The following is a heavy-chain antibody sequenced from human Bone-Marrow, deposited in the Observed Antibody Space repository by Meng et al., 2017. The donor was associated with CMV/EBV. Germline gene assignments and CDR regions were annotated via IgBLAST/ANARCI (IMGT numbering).Heavy chain of an antibody. D-gene: IGHD2/OR15-2a*01. J-gene: IGHJ4*02. CDR2: MNPNSGNT. CDR1: GYTFTSYD. Sequence: ASVKVSCKASGYTFTSYDITWVRQATGQGLEWMGWMNPNSGNTGYAQKFQGRVTLTRNTSITTAYMELSSLKSEHTAVYYCAKGSSTLDDWGQGTLVTVSS. CDR3: AKGSSTLDD. V-gene: IGHV1-8*01.